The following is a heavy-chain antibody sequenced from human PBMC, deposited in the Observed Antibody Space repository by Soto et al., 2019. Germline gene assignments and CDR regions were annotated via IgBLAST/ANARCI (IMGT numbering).Heavy chain of an antibody. Sequence: QVQLVESGGGVVQPGRSLRLSCAASGFTFSTYGMHWVRQAPGKGLEWVAVIWYAGSNKYYADSVKGRFTISRDNSKNTLYLQMHSLRAEDTAVYYCARGTVHFDYWGQGTLVTVSS. J-gene: IGHJ4*02. D-gene: IGHD4-17*01. CDR3: ARGTVHFDY. V-gene: IGHV3-33*01. CDR1: GFTFSTYG. CDR2: IWYAGSNK.